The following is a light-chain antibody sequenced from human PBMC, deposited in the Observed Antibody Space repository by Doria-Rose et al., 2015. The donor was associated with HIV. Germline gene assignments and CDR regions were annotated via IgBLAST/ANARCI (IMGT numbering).Light chain of an antibody. J-gene: IGLJ2*01. V-gene: IGLV6-57*03. CDR1: GGSIDSQF. Sequence: NFMLTQPHSLSESPGKTVTISCTRSGGSIDSQFVQWFQQRPGSAATTVIYADKEVPSGVSDRFSGSVDSASNSASLTISGLTPEDEADYYCQSYDDSSVVFGGGTKLTVL. CDR3: QSYDDSSVV. CDR2: ADK.